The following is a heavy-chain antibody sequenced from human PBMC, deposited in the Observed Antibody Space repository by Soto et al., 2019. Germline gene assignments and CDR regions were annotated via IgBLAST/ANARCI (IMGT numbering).Heavy chain of an antibody. V-gene: IGHV1-2*04. Sequence: ASGEVSCKASGYTFTGYYMHWVRQAPGQGLEWMGWINPNSGGTNYAQKFQGWVTMTRDTSISTAYMELSRLRSDDTAVYYCARGGQIAAAEKGLDYWGQGTLVTVSS. J-gene: IGHJ4*02. CDR3: ARGGQIAAAEKGLDY. D-gene: IGHD6-13*01. CDR1: GYTFTGYY. CDR2: INPNSGGT.